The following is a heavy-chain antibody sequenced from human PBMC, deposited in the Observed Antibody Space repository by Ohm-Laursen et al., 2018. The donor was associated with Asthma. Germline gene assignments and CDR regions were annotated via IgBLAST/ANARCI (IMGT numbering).Heavy chain of an antibody. CDR2: IYPGGAT. CDR3: ARGQGSGDISGSDPFDL. D-gene: IGHD3-10*01. J-gene: IGHJ3*01. CDR1: GFSVSRHF. Sequence: SLRLSCAASGFSVSRHFMNWIRQGPEKELEWVSDIYPGGATFYADSVKGRFTISRDDSKNTLNLQMSSLRSDDTAVYYCARGQGSGDISGSDPFDLWGQGTTVIVSS. V-gene: IGHV3-53*01.